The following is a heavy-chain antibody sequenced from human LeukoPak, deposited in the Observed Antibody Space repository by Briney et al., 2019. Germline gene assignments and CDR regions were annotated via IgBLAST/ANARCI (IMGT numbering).Heavy chain of an antibody. CDR2: IYSGGST. CDR1: GFTVSSNY. V-gene: IGHV3-53*01. Sequence: GVSLRLSCAASGFTVSSNYMSWVRQAPGKGLEWVSVIYSGGSTYYADSVKGRFTISRDNSKNTLYLQMNSLRAEDTAVYYCARDSSSRDAFDIWGQGTMVTVSS. J-gene: IGHJ3*02. CDR3: ARDSSSRDAFDI.